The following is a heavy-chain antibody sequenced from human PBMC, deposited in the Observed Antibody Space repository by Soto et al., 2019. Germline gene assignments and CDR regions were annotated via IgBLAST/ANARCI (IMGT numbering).Heavy chain of an antibody. Sequence: GASVKVSCKASGDTFNSYAVNWVRQAPGQGLEWMGGIIPIFGAANYAQKFQGRVTITADESTSTVYMELRSLRSDDTAVFYCASELRITTAGPRPYDYWGQGTLVTVSS. CDR3: ASELRITTAGPRPYDY. CDR1: GDTFNSYA. V-gene: IGHV1-69*13. D-gene: IGHD6-13*01. CDR2: IIPIFGAA. J-gene: IGHJ4*02.